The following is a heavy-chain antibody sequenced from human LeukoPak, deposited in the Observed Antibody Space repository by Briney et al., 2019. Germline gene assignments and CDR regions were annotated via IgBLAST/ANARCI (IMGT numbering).Heavy chain of an antibody. CDR3: ARGVGATHFDY. D-gene: IGHD1-26*01. CDR2: VHYGGST. Sequence: SETLSLACSVSGGSITTYCWTWIRQPPGKGLEWIGYVHYGGSTNYNPSLKSRVTMSEDTSTNQFSLKLSSVTAADTAVYYCARGVGATHFDYWGHGTLVTVSS. V-gene: IGHV4-59*01. CDR1: GGSITTYC. J-gene: IGHJ4*01.